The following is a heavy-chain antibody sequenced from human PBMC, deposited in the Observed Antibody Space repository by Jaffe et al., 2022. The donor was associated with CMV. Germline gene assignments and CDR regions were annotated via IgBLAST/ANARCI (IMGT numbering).Heavy chain of an antibody. CDR2: IKQDGSEK. V-gene: IGHV3-7*03. D-gene: IGHD6-13*01. CDR1: GFTFSSYW. CDR3: ARVPAYSSSWSDPYYYYYYMDV. J-gene: IGHJ6*03. Sequence: EVQLVESGGGLVQPGGSLRLSCAASGFTFSSYWMSWVRQAPGKGLEWVANIKQDGSEKYYVDSVKGRFTISRDNAKNSLYLQMNSLRAEDTAVYYCARVPAYSSSWSDPYYYYYYMDVWGKGTTVTVSS.